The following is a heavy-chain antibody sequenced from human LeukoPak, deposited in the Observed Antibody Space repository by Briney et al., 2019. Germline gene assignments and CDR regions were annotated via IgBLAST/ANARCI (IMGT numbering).Heavy chain of an antibody. CDR1: GFTFSSYD. CDR2: ISYDGSNK. J-gene: IGHJ4*02. Sequence: GGSLRLSCAASGFTFSSYDMHWVRQAPGKGLEWVAVISYDGSNKYYAHSVKGRFTISRDNSKNTLYLQMNSLRAEDTAVYYCAKDRFGGYYYDSSGYYVDDWGQGTLVTVSS. V-gene: IGHV3-30*18. CDR3: AKDRFGGYYYDSSGYYVDD. D-gene: IGHD3-22*01.